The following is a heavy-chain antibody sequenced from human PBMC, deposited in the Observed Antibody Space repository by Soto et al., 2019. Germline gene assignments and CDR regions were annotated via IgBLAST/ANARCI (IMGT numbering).Heavy chain of an antibody. D-gene: IGHD3-10*01. CDR1: GGSISSSSYY. CDR3: ARHGGIVWFGEWGGFDY. Sequence: QLQLQESGPGLVKPSETLSLTCTVSGGSISSSSYYWGWIRQPPGKGLEWIGSIYYSGSTYYNPSLKSRVTISVDTSKNQFSLKLSSVTAADTAVYYCARHGGIVWFGEWGGFDYWGQGTLVTVSS. J-gene: IGHJ4*02. V-gene: IGHV4-39*01. CDR2: IYYSGST.